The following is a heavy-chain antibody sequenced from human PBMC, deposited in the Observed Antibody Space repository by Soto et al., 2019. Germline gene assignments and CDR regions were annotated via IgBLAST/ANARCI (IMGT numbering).Heavy chain of an antibody. CDR3: ARPGNRWELVNAFDI. V-gene: IGHV3-30-3*01. Sequence: GGSLRLSCAASGFTFSKAWINWVRQAPGKGLEWVAVISYDGSNKYYADSVKGRFTISRDNSKNTLYLQMNSLRAEDTAVYYCARPGNRWELVNAFDIWGQGTMVTVSS. J-gene: IGHJ3*02. D-gene: IGHD1-26*01. CDR1: GFTFSKAW. CDR2: ISYDGSNK.